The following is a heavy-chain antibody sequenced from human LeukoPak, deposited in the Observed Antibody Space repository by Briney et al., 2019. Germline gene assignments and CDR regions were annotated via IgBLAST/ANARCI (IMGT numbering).Heavy chain of an antibody. V-gene: IGHV4-59*08. J-gene: IGHJ5*02. CDR2: IYYSGST. CDR3: ARRRGYSYGYSSPNWFDP. CDR1: GGSISSYY. D-gene: IGHD5-18*01. Sequence: SETLSLTCTVSGGSISSYYWSWIRQPPGKGLEWIGYIYYSGSTNYNPSLKSRVTISVETSKNQFSLKLSSVTAADTAVYYCARRRGYSYGYSSPNWFDPWGQGTLVTVSS.